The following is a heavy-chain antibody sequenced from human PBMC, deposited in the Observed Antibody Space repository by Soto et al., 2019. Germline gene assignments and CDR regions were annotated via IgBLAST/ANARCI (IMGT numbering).Heavy chain of an antibody. D-gene: IGHD3-10*01. V-gene: IGHV4-59*01. Sequence: SETLSLTCTVSGGSISSYYWSWIRQPPGKGLEWIGYIYYSGSTNYNPSLKSRVTISVDTSKNQFSLKLSSVTAADTAVYYGARPNRRGVSNDDAFDIWGQGTMVTVSS. CDR2: IYYSGST. CDR3: ARPNRRGVSNDDAFDI. CDR1: GGSISSYY. J-gene: IGHJ3*02.